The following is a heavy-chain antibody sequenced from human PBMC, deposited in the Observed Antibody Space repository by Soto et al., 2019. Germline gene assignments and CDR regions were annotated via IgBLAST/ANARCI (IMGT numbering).Heavy chain of an antibody. CDR3: ARGGSHRITMVRGVVGWFDP. CDR2: INAGNGNT. J-gene: IGHJ5*02. V-gene: IGHV1-3*01. Sequence: ASVKVSCKDSGYTFTSYAMHWVRQAPGQWLEWMGWINAGNGNTKYSQKFQGRVTITRDTSASTAYMELSSLRSEDTAVYYCARGGSHRITMVRGVVGWFDPWGQGTLVTVSS. CDR1: GYTFTSYA. D-gene: IGHD3-10*01.